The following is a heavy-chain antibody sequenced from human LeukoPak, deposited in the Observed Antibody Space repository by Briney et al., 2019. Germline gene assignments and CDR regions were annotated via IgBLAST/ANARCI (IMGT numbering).Heavy chain of an antibody. CDR2: MNPNSGNT. CDR1: GYTFTSYD. J-gene: IGHJ5*02. CDR3: ARGDSSSWYYPNWFDP. D-gene: IGHD6-13*01. Sequence: ASVKVSCKASGYTFTSYDINWVRQATGQGLEWMGWMNPNSGNTGYAQKFQGRVTMTRNTSISTAYMELSSLRSEDTAVYYCARGDSSSWYYPNWFDPWGRGTLVTVSS. V-gene: IGHV1-8*01.